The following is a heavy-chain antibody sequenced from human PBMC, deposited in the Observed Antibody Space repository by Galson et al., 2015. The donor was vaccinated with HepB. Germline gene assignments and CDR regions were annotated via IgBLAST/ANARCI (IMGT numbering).Heavy chain of an antibody. V-gene: IGHV1-46*01. D-gene: IGHD6-13*01. Sequence: SVKVSCKASGYTFTSYYMHWVRQAPGQGLEWMGIINPSGGSTSYAQKFQGRVTMTRDTSTSTVYMELSSLRSEDTAVYYCARDHQQQLVVGYYYYGMDVWGQGTTVTVSS. J-gene: IGHJ6*02. CDR1: GYTFTSYY. CDR3: ARDHQQQLVVGYYYYGMDV. CDR2: INPSGGST.